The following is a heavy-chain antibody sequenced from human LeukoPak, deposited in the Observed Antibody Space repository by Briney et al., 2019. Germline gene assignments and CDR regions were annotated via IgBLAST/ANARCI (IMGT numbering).Heavy chain of an antibody. CDR2: INHTGTT. D-gene: IGHD3-10*01. V-gene: IGHV4-34*01. J-gene: IGHJ6*03. Sequence: SETLSLTCAVSGGSFSGYYWNWIRQPPGKGLEWIGEINHTGTTNNNPSLKSRVSMSLDTSKNQLSLKLRSVTAADTAVYYCARAYYKGSGHVLGRRELADYVYYMDVWGRGTTVTVSS. CDR3: ARAYYKGSGHVLGRRELADYVYYMDV. CDR1: GGSFSGYY.